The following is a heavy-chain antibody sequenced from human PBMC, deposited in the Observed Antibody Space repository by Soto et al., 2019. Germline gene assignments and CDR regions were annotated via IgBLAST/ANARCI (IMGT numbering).Heavy chain of an antibody. CDR2: IYYSGST. D-gene: IGHD1-26*01. J-gene: IGHJ5*01. CDR1: GGSISSYY. CDR3: AGSSNWFDS. V-gene: IGHV4-59*13. Sequence: PSETLSLTCTVSGGSISSYYWSWIRQPPGKGLEWIGYIYYSGSTNYNPSLKSRVTISVDTSKNQFSLKLSSVTAADTAVYYCAGSSNWFDSWGQGTLVTVSS.